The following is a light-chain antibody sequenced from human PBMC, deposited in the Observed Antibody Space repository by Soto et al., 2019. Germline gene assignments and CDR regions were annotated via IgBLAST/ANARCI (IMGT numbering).Light chain of an antibody. CDR1: QSISTY. Sequence: DIQMTQSPSSLSASVGDRVTISCRASQSISTYLNWYQHKPGQAPSLLIYVASSLQSGVPSRFSGSGSGTDFTLTISSLQPEDFATYYCQQSHSAPLTFGGGTKGAIK. CDR3: QQSHSAPLT. V-gene: IGKV1-39*01. CDR2: VAS. J-gene: IGKJ4*01.